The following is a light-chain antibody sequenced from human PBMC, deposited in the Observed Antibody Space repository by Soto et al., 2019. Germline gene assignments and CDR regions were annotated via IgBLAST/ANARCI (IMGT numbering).Light chain of an antibody. CDR3: LQDYNYHLT. Sequence: AIQMTQSPSSLSASVGDRVTITCRASQGIRNDLGWYQQKPGKAPKLLIYATSTLQSGVPSRFSGSGSGTDFTLTISSLQPEDFATYYCLQDYNYHLTFGGGTKVDIK. CDR1: QGIRND. J-gene: IGKJ4*01. V-gene: IGKV1-6*01. CDR2: ATS.